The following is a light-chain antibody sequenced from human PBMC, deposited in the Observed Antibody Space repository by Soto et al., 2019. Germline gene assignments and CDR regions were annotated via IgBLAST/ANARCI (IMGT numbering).Light chain of an antibody. J-gene: IGLJ2*01. CDR2: DVS. CDR1: SSNIGGSNS. CDR3: ISYTSLTNTPVV. Sequence: QSALTQPPSVSGSPGQSITISCTGTSSNIGGSNSVSWYQQHPGKAPKLLIYDVSNWPSGVSNRFSGSKSGNTASLTISGLQAEDEADYYCISYTSLTNTPVVFGGGTQLTVL. V-gene: IGLV2-14*01.